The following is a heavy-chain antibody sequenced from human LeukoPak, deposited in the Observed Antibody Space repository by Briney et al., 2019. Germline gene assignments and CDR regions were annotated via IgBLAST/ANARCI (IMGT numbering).Heavy chain of an antibody. D-gene: IGHD6-13*01. Sequence: PGGSLRLSCAASGFTFSSYAMSWVRQAPGKGLEWVSAISGSGGSTYYADSVKGRFTISRDNSKNTLYLQMNSLRAEDTAVYYCAKVEAAAGKGCPLCDYWGQGTLVTVSS. CDR1: GFTFSSYA. CDR3: AKVEAAAGKGCPLCDY. V-gene: IGHV3-23*01. CDR2: ISGSGGST. J-gene: IGHJ4*02.